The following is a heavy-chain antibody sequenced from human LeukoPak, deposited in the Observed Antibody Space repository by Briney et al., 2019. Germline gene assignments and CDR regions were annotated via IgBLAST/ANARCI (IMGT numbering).Heavy chain of an antibody. J-gene: IGHJ4*02. CDR3: AQGPLLYDSGPISHFRE. Sequence: GGSLRLSCAASGFPISSNYMSWVRHAPGKGPEWVAIIYSGGNAFYPYSVKGRFTISRDNSKNTLYLQMNSLRAEDTGVDYCAQGPLLYDSGPISHFREWGQGTPVTVCS. CDR2: IYSGGNA. D-gene: IGHD3-10*01. CDR1: GFPISSNY. V-gene: IGHV3-53*05.